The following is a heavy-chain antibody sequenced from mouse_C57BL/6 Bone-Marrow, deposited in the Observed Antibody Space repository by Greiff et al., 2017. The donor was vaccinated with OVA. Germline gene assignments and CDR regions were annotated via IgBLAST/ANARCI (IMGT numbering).Heavy chain of an antibody. J-gene: IGHJ3*01. D-gene: IGHD2-2*01. CDR3: ARKERGGYDGWLAY. V-gene: IGHV2-2*01. CDR1: GFSFTSYG. Sequence: VQLQQSGPGLVQPSQCLSITCTASGFSFTSYGVHWVRQSPGKGLEWLGVIWSGGSTDYYAAFISRLSICKDNSKSQVIFKMNSLQAEDTAKYYAARKERGGYDGWLAYWGQGTLVTVSA. CDR2: IWSGGST.